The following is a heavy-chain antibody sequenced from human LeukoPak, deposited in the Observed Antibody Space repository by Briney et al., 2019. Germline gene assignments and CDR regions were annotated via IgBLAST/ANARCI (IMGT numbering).Heavy chain of an antibody. V-gene: IGHV3-23*01. CDR2: ISGSGGST. J-gene: IGHJ4*02. D-gene: IGHD6-19*01. CDR3: AKDRSRSYSSFDS. Sequence: GGSLRLSCAASGFTFSSYAMHWVRQAPGKGLEWVSAISGSGGSTYYADSVKGRFTISRDNSKNTLYLQMNSLRTEDTAFYYCAKDRSRSYSSFDSWGQGTLVTVSS. CDR1: GFTFSSYA.